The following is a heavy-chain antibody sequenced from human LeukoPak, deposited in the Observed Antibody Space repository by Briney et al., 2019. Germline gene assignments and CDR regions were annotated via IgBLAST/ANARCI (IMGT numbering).Heavy chain of an antibody. CDR2: ISYDGSNK. D-gene: IGHD3-22*01. Sequence: GGSLRLSCAASGFTFSSYGMHWVRQAPGKGLEWVAVISYDGSNKYYADSVKGRFTISRDNSKNTLYLQMNSLRAEDTAVYYCAKDLDYCDSSGYYDYWGQGTLVTVSS. J-gene: IGHJ4*02. V-gene: IGHV3-30*18. CDR1: GFTFSSYG. CDR3: AKDLDYCDSSGYYDY.